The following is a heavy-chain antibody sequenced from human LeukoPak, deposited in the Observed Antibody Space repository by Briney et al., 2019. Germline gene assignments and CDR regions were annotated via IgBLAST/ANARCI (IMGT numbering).Heavy chain of an antibody. D-gene: IGHD3-22*01. CDR1: GGTFSSYA. CDR2: IIPILGTA. Sequence: GASVKVSCKASGGTFSSYAISWVRQAPGQGLEWMGGIIPILGTANYAQKFQGRVTITADESTSTAYMELSSLRSEDTAVYYCARDGYYDSSGYYYGSGYFDYWGQRSLVTVSS. J-gene: IGHJ4*02. V-gene: IGHV1-69*01. CDR3: ARDGYYDSSGYYYGSGYFDY.